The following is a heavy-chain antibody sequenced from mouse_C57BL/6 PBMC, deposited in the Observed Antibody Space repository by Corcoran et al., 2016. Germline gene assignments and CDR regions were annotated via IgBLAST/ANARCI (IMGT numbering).Heavy chain of an antibody. CDR1: GYAFSSYW. D-gene: IGHD1-1*02. CDR2: IYPGDGDT. V-gene: IGHV1-80*01. Sequence: QVQLQQSGAELVKPGASVKISCKASGYAFSSYWMNWVKQRPGKGLEWIGQIYPGDGDTNYNGKFKGKATLTADKSSSTAYMQLSSLTSEDSAVYFCARSTNYGHGGWFAYWGQGTLVTVSA. J-gene: IGHJ3*01. CDR3: ARSTNYGHGGWFAY.